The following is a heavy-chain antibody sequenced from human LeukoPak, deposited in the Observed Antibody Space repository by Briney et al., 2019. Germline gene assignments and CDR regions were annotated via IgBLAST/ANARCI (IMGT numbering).Heavy chain of an antibody. D-gene: IGHD2-2*01. J-gene: IGHJ6*03. CDR3: ARARYCSSASCPSPYYYYYMDV. Sequence: GESLKISCKGSGYSFTNYWIGWVRQMPGKGLQWMGIIYPGVSDTRYSPTFQGPVTISADESISTAYLQWSSLKASDTAMYYCARARYCSSASCPSPYYYYYMDVWGKGTSITVSS. CDR2: IYPGVSDT. CDR1: GYSFTNYW. V-gene: IGHV5-51*01.